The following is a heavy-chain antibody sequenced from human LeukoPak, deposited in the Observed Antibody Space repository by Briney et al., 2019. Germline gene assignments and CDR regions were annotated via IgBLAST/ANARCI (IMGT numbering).Heavy chain of an antibody. CDR3: ARASSSSRLSKYYYYYYMDV. V-gene: IGHV4-39*07. Sequence: SSETLSLTCTVSGGPISSSSYYWGWIRQPPGKGLEWIGNIYYSGSMYWNPSLKSRVTISVDTSKNQFSLKLSSVTAADTAVYYCARASSSSRLSKYYYYYYMDVWGKGTTVTVSS. D-gene: IGHD6-6*01. CDR2: IYYSGSM. CDR1: GGPISSSSYY. J-gene: IGHJ6*03.